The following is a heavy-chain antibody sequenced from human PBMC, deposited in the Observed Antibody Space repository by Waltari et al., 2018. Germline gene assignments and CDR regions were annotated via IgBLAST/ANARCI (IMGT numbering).Heavy chain of an antibody. D-gene: IGHD6-19*01. CDR3: ARGRRGGLIAVAGTRSYYYYGMDV. CDR1: GGSFSGYY. V-gene: IGHV4-34*01. J-gene: IGHJ6*02. CDR2: INHSGST. Sequence: QVQLQQWGAGLLKPSETLSLTCAVYGGSFSGYYWSWIRQPPGKGLEWIGEINHSGSTNYNPSLKSRVTISVDPSKNQFSLKLSSVTAADTAVYYCARGRRGGLIAVAGTRSYYYYGMDVWGQGTTVTVSS.